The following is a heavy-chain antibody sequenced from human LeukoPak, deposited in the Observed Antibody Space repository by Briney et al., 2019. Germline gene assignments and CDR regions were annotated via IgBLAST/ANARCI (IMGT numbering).Heavy chain of an antibody. CDR2: IYWDDDK. Sequence: TLSLTCAVYGGSFSNYYWSWIRQPPGKALEWLALIYWDDDKRYSPSLKSRLTITKDTSKNQVVLTMTNMDPVDTATYYCAHRGYNWNDAWFDPWGQGTLVTVSS. V-gene: IGHV2-5*08. D-gene: IGHD1-1*01. J-gene: IGHJ5*02. CDR3: AHRGYNWNDAWFDP. CDR1: GGSFSNYYWS.